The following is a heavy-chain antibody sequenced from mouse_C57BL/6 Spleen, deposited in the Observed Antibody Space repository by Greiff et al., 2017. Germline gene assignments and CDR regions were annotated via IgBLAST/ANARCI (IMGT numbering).Heavy chain of an antibody. V-gene: IGHV1-50*01. CDR1: GYTFTSYW. CDR2: IDPSDSYT. Sequence: QVQLQQPGAELVKPGASVKLSCKASGYTFTSYWMQWVKQRPGQGLEWIGEIDPSDSYTNYNQKFKGKATLSVDTSSSTAYMQLSSLTSEDSAVYYCAKASPYYYGSSLYYFDYWGQGTTRPVSS. D-gene: IGHD1-1*01. J-gene: IGHJ2*01. CDR3: AKASPYYYGSSLYYFDY.